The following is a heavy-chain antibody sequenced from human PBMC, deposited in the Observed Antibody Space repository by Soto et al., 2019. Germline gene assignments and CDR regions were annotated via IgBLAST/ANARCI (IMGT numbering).Heavy chain of an antibody. CDR3: ARGIGGYFDY. Sequence: PGGSLRLSFEASGFTFSDYGMNWIRQAPGKGLEWVAVICYDASNKYYADSVKGRFTISRDNSKNTLYLQMNSLRAEDTAVYYCARGIGGYFDYWGQGTLVTVSS. J-gene: IGHJ4*02. CDR2: ICYDASNK. D-gene: IGHD3-22*01. V-gene: IGHV3-33*08. CDR1: GFTFSDYG.